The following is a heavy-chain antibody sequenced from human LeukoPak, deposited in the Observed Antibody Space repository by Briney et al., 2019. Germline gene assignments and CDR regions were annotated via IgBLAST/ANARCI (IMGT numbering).Heavy chain of an antibody. CDR2: IYTSGST. V-gene: IGHV4-61*02. CDR1: GGSISSGSYY. Sequence: SQTLSLTCTVSGGSISSGSYYWSWIRQPAGKGLEWIGRIYTSGSTNYNPSLKSRVTMSVDTSKNQFSLKLNSVTAADTAVYYCARDSGIEWLARWSFDYWGQGTLVTVSS. D-gene: IGHD6-19*01. CDR3: ARDSGIEWLARWSFDY. J-gene: IGHJ4*02.